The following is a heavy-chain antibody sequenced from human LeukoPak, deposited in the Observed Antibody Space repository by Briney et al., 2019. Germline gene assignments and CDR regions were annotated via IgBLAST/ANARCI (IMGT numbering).Heavy chain of an antibody. CDR2: INQSGST. CDR1: GGSFSDYY. J-gene: IGHJ4*02. Sequence: PSETLSLTCAVYGGSFSDYYWSWIRQPPGKGLEWIGEINQSGSTYYNPSLKSRVTISLDTSKNQFSLKLRSVTAADTAVYYCARGKYSSGWFLDYWGQGTLVIVSS. D-gene: IGHD6-19*01. V-gene: IGHV4-34*01. CDR3: ARGKYSSGWFLDY.